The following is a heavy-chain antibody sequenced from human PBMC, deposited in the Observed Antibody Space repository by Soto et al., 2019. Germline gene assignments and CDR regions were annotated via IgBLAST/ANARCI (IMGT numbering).Heavy chain of an antibody. Sequence: VGSLRLSCVASQFTFTRYWMGCLRQAPGKGLEWVATIKQDGTEKYYLDSVKGRFTISRDNAKSSLYLQMDSLRAEDTAIYYCTRAFEKTWLKFKQFEYWGQGTTVNVSS. CDR1: QFTFTRYW. D-gene: IGHD3-9*01. CDR3: TRAFEKTWLKFKQFEY. V-gene: IGHV3-7*01. J-gene: IGHJ4*02. CDR2: IKQDGTEK.